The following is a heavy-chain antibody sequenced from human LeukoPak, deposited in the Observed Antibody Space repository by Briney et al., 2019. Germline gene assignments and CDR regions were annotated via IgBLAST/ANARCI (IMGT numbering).Heavy chain of an antibody. V-gene: IGHV3-7*03. D-gene: IGHD3-16*01. J-gene: IGHJ6*02. CDR2: IKQDGSEK. CDR3: ARNQQLGGHSYYYYGMDV. Sequence: GGSLRLSCAASGFTFSSYWMSWVRQAPGKGLEWVANIKQDGSEKYYVDSVKGRFTISRDNSKNTLYLQMNSLRADDTAIYYCARNQQLGGHSYYYYGMDVWGQGTTVTVSS. CDR1: GFTFSSYW.